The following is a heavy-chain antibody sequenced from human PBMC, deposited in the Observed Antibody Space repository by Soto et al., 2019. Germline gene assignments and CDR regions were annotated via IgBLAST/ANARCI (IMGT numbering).Heavy chain of an antibody. CDR1: GGTFSSYS. CDR3: ARVWVAAGTFDP. V-gene: IGHV1-46*01. Sequence: ASVKVSCKASGGTFSSYSMSWVRQAPGQGLEWMGGINPSFGSTNYAQKFQGRVTMTRDTSTSTAYMELSSLRSEDTAVYYCARVWVAAGTFDPWGQGTLVTVSS. D-gene: IGHD6-13*01. J-gene: IGHJ5*02. CDR2: INPSFGST.